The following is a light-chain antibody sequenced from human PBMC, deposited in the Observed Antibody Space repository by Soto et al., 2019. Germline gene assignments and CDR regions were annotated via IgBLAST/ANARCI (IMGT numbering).Light chain of an antibody. CDR1: SIDVGGYNF. CDR2: DVT. CDR3: SPYRSVDATVFGVV. Sequence: QSALTQPASVSASPGQSITISCTGTSIDVGGYNFVSWYQQHPGNAPLLLIYDVTHRPSGLSDRFSGSRTANTASLTISGLQSEDEADHYCSPYRSVDATVFGVVFGGGTQLTVL. V-gene: IGLV2-14*03. J-gene: IGLJ3*02.